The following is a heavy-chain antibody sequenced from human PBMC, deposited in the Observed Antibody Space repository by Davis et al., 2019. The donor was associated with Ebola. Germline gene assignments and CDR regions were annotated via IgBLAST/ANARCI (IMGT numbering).Heavy chain of an antibody. CDR1: GGSISSYY. CDR3: ARLRDLGYYYYYMDV. CDR2: IYYSGST. Sequence: SETLSLTCTVSGGSISSYYWSWIRQPPGKGLEWIGYIYYSGSTNYNPSLKSRVTISVDTSKNQFSLKLSSVTAADTAVYYCARLRDLGYYYYYMDVWGKGTTVTVSS. V-gene: IGHV4-59*08. D-gene: IGHD3-16*01. J-gene: IGHJ6*03.